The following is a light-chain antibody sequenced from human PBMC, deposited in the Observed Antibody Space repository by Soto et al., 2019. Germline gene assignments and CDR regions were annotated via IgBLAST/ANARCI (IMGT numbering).Light chain of an antibody. CDR1: QSVSSNN. Sequence: EVLLPQSPGTLSLSPGERATLSCRASQSVSSNNFAWYHQKPGQAPRLLIYGASSRATGIPDRFSGSGSGTDFTLTISRLEPEDFAVYYCQQYGSSAITFGQGRRLEIK. CDR2: GAS. J-gene: IGKJ5*01. V-gene: IGKV3-20*01. CDR3: QQYGSSAIT.